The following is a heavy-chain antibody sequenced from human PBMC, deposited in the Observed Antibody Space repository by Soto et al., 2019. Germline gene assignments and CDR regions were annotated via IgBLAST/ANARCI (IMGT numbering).Heavy chain of an antibody. D-gene: IGHD4-4*01. J-gene: IGHJ6*02. CDR1: GFTFSSYG. CDR2: IWYDGSNK. V-gene: IGHV3-33*01. Sequence: GGSLRLSCAASGFTFSSYGMHWVRQAPGKGLEWVAVIWYDGSNKYYADSVKGRFTISRDNSKNTLYLQMNSLRAEDTAVYYCARDQNSNYIYYYYGMDVWGQGTTVTVSS. CDR3: ARDQNSNYIYYYYGMDV.